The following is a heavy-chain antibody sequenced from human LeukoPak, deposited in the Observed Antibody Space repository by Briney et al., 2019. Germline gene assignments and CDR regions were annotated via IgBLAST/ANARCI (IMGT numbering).Heavy chain of an antibody. CDR3: ARDDYGSGSYGY. V-gene: IGHV3-9*01. J-gene: IGHJ4*02. CDR1: GFTFDDYA. CDR2: ISWNSGSI. D-gene: IGHD3-10*01. Sequence: PGGSLRLSCAASGFTFDDYAMHWVRQAPGKGLEWVSGISWNSGSIGYADSVKGRFTISRDNAKNSLYLQMNSLGAEDTALYYCARDDYGSGSYGYWGQGTLVTVSS.